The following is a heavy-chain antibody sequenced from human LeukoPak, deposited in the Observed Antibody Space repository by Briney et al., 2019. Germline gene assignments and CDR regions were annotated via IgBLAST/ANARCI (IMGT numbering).Heavy chain of an antibody. CDR2: ISSSSSTI. V-gene: IGHV3-48*01. CDR1: GFTFSSYS. CDR3: ARVILPYYYGSGGYFDY. D-gene: IGHD3-10*01. J-gene: IGHJ4*02. Sequence: GGSLRLSCAASGFTFSSYSMNWVRQAPGKGLEWVSYISSSSSTIYYADSVKGRFTISRDNAKNSLYLQINSLRAEDTAVYYCARVILPYYYGSGGYFDYWGQGTLVTVSS.